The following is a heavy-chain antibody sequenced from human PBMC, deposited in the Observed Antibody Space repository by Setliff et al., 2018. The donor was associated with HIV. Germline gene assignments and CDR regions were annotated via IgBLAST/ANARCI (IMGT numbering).Heavy chain of an antibody. CDR3: ARDSRTGYFDS. D-gene: IGHD2-2*01. Sequence: GGSLRLSCTASGLTISNFDMNWVRQAPGKGLEWVSYITSSGSITYYADSVKGRFTVSRDSAQSSLYLQMSSLRAEDTAVYYCARDSRTGYFDSWGQGTLVTVSS. CDR1: GLTISNFD. CDR2: ITSSGSIT. J-gene: IGHJ4*02. V-gene: IGHV3-48*03.